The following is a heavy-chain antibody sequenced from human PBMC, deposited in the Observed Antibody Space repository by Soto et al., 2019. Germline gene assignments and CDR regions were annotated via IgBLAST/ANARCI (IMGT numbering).Heavy chain of an antibody. CDR3: ARDTLTGYYRPYFDY. D-gene: IGHD3-9*01. V-gene: IGHV4-30-4*01. J-gene: IGHJ4*02. Sequence: PSETLSLTCTVSGGSISSGDYYWSWIRQPPGKGLEWIGYIYYSGRTYYNPSLKSRVTISVDTSKNQFSLKLSSVTAADTAVYYCARDTLTGYYRPYFDYWGQGTLVTVSS. CDR1: GGSISSGDYY. CDR2: IYYSGRT.